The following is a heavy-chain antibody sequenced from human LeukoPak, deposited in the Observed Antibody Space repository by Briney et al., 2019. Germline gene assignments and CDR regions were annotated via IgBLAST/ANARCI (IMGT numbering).Heavy chain of an antibody. CDR3: ASTRSGWYNYYYYYYMDV. CDR1: GYTFTSYD. J-gene: IGHJ6*03. D-gene: IGHD6-19*01. Sequence: ASVKVSCKASGYTFTSYDINWVRQATGQGLEWMGWMNPNSGNTGYAQKFQGRVTMTRNTSISTAYMELSSLRSEDTAVCYCASTRSGWYNYYYYYYMDVWGKGTTVTVSS. CDR2: MNPNSGNT. V-gene: IGHV1-8*01.